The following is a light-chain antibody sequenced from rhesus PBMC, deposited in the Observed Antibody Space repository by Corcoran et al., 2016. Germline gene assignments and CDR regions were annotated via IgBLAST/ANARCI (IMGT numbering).Light chain of an antibody. CDR3: QQYYGLPT. CDR1: QGIASY. V-gene: IGKV1-25*01. J-gene: IGKJ4*01. CDR2: YAT. Sequence: DIQMTQSPSSVSASVGDRVTITCRASQGIASYLAWYQQKPGKAPNLLTFYATTLQTGVPSRFRGSGSETEFTLTLSSLQPEDFATYFCQQYYGLPTFGGGTKVEIK.